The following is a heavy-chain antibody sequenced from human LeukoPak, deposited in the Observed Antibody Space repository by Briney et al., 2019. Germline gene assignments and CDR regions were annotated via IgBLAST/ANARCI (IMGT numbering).Heavy chain of an antibody. J-gene: IGHJ3*02. Sequence: RGSLRLSCAASGFTFSNAWMSWVRQAPGKGLEWVGRIKSKTDGGTTDYGAPVKGRFTISRDDSKSMLYLQMNSLKTDDTAVYFCTTPRLGSDAFEIWGQGTMVTVSS. CDR3: TTPRLGSDAFEI. CDR1: GFTFSNAW. V-gene: IGHV3-15*01. D-gene: IGHD6-19*01. CDR2: IKSKTDGGTT.